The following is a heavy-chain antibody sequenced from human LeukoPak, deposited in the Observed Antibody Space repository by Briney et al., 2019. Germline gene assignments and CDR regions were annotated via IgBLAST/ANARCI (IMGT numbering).Heavy chain of an antibody. CDR2: ISGTGGST. CDR3: AKVAANIVVVIGSRDY. CDR1: GFTFSNYA. Sequence: PGGSLRLSCAASGFTFSNYAMSWVRQAPGKGLEWVSSISGTGGSTYYADSVKGRFTISRDNAKNTLYLQMNSLRAEDTAVYYCAKVAANIVVVIGSRDYWGQGTLVTVSS. J-gene: IGHJ4*02. D-gene: IGHD2-21*01. V-gene: IGHV3-23*01.